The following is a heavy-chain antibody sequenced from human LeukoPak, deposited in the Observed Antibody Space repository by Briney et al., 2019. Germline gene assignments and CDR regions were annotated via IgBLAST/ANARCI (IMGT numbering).Heavy chain of an antibody. Sequence: PGGSLRLSCAASGFTFSSYSMNWVRQAPGKGLEWVSSISSSSSYIYYADSVKGRFTISRDNAKNSLYLQMNSLRAEDTAVYYCARSGGGSYHNWFDPWGQGTLATVSS. CDR3: ARSGGGSYHNWFDP. J-gene: IGHJ5*02. D-gene: IGHD1-26*01. V-gene: IGHV3-21*01. CDR2: ISSSSSYI. CDR1: GFTFSSYS.